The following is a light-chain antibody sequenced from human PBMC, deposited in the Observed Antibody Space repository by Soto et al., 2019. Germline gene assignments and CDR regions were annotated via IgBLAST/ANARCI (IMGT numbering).Light chain of an antibody. V-gene: IGKV1-5*03. J-gene: IGKJ1*01. Sequence: DIHMTQSPSSLAASVGERVTITCRASQTINSWLAWYQQKPGKAPKLLIYKASSLKRGVPARFSGSGSGTEFTLTISSLQPDDVTTYYCQHYDSYPLTFGQGTKVDIK. CDR1: QTINSW. CDR2: KAS. CDR3: QHYDSYPLT.